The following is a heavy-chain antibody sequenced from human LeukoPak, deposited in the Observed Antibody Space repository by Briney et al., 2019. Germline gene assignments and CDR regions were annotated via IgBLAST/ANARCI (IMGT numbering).Heavy chain of an antibody. CDR2: IYYSGST. CDR1: GGSISSYY. CDR3: ASGGAVYCGDDCYSASDY. Sequence: SETLSLTCTVSGGSISSYYWSWIRQPPGKGLEWIGYIYYSGSTNYNPSLKSRVTISVDTSKNQFSLKLSSVTAADTAVYYCASGGAVYCGDDCYSASDYWGQGTLVTVSS. D-gene: IGHD2-21*02. J-gene: IGHJ4*02. V-gene: IGHV4-59*01.